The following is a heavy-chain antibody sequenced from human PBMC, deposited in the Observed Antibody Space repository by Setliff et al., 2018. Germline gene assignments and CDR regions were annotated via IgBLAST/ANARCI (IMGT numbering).Heavy chain of an antibody. CDR2: TIPMFGST. CDR3: ARVRDCSGGICHRGFHHYMDV. D-gene: IGHD2-15*01. CDR1: GGTFSSYG. Sequence: ASVKVSCKASGGTFSSYGISWVRQAPGQGLEWMGGTIPMFGSTKYAQKFQERVTITADESTTTAYLELSSLRSEDTAVYYCARVRDCSGGICHRGFHHYMDVWGKGTTVTVSS. J-gene: IGHJ6*03. V-gene: IGHV1-69*13.